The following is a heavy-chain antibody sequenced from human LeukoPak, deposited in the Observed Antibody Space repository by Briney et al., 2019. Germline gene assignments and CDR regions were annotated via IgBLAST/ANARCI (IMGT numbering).Heavy chain of an antibody. CDR1: GFTFSNYW. D-gene: IGHD2-15*01. CDR2: INGDGLST. CDR3: VRIADDGFDI. J-gene: IGHJ3*02. V-gene: IGHV3-74*01. Sequence: GGSLRLSCAASGFTFSNYWLHWVRQVPGKGPVWVSRINGDGLSTSFADSVRGRFTISRDNAKNTLYLQMNSLRADDTAVYFCVRIADDGFDIWGQGTMVTVSS.